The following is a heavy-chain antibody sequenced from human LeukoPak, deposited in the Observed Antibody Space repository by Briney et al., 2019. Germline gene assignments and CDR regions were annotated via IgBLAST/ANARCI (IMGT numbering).Heavy chain of an antibody. J-gene: IGHJ4*02. D-gene: IGHD6-19*01. Sequence: SETLSLTCAVYGGPFSGYYWSWIRQPPGKGLEWIGEINHSGSTNYNPSLKSRVTISVDTSKNQFSLKLSSVTAADTAVYYCARGSRYSSGWRNWGQGTLVTVSS. V-gene: IGHV4-34*01. CDR3: ARGSRYSSGWRN. CDR2: INHSGST. CDR1: GGPFSGYY.